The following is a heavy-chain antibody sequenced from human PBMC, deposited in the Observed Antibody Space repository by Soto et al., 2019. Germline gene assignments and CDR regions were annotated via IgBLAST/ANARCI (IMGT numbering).Heavy chain of an antibody. J-gene: IGHJ5*02. D-gene: IGHD1-1*01. CDR1: GGSISSYY. CDR2: IYYGGST. V-gene: IGHV4-59*01. CDR3: AGHNFFNWFDP. Sequence: ETLSLTCTVSGGSISSYYWSWIRQPPGKGLEWIGYIYYGGSTNYNPSLKSRVTISVDTSKNQFSLKLSSVTAADTAVYYCAGHNFFNWFDPWGQGTLVTVSS.